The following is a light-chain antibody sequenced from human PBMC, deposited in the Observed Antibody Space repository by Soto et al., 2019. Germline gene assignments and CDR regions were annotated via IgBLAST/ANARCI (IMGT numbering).Light chain of an antibody. V-gene: IGKV1-39*01. CDR2: AAS. Sequence: DIQITQSPSSLPASVVDRVTITCRASQTISNYLNWYQQQPGKAPKLLIYAASSLQSGVPSRFSGSGSGTDFTLTISSLQPEDFATYYCQQCYSSPLTFGGGTKVDIK. J-gene: IGKJ4*01. CDR3: QQCYSSPLT. CDR1: QTISNY.